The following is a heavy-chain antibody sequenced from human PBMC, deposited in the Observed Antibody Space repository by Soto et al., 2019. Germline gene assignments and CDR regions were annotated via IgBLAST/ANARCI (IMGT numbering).Heavy chain of an antibody. Sequence: EVQLLESGGGLIQPGGSLRLSCAASGFPFSTYAVTWARQSPGKGLEWVAFITSSGGPTYYADSVRGRFTISRDNYKNTLYLQMDILRVEDTARYYCVKGGWLDDWGQGTLVTVSS. CDR3: VKGGWLDD. CDR2: ITSSGGPT. CDR1: GFPFSTYA. J-gene: IGHJ5*02. V-gene: IGHV3-23*01.